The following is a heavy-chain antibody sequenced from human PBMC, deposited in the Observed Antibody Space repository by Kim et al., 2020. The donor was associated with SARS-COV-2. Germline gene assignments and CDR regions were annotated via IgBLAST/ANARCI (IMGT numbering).Heavy chain of an antibody. Sequence: GGSLRLSCTASGFTFSSYAMNWVRQAPGKGLEWVSSIIVGGGITYYADSVKGRFTISRDNSKNTLYLQMNSLRAEDTAVYFCAKYAGYSSYYYGMDVWGRGTTVTVSS. CDR3: AKYAGYSSYYYGMDV. CDR2: IIVGGGIT. D-gene: IGHD5-18*01. V-gene: IGHV3-23*01. J-gene: IGHJ6*02. CDR1: GFTFSSYA.